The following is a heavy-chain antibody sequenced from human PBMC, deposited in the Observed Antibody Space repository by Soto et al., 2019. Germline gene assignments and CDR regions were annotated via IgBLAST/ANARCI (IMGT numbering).Heavy chain of an antibody. CDR3: ARRYDFWSGYSGYYFDY. Sequence: GESLQISWKGSGYSFTSYWIGWVRQMHGKGLEWMGIIYPGDSDTRYSPSFQGQVTISADKSISTAYLQWSSLKASDTAMYYCARRYDFWSGYSGYYFDYWGQGTLVTVS. D-gene: IGHD3-3*01. CDR2: IYPGDSDT. J-gene: IGHJ4*02. V-gene: IGHV5-51*01. CDR1: GYSFTSYW.